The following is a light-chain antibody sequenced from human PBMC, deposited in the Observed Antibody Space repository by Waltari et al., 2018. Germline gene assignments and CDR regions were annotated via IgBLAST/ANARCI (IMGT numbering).Light chain of an antibody. CDR1: QDISNY. V-gene: IGKV1-33*01. CDR3: QQYDNLPGGA. J-gene: IGKJ3*01. CDR2: DAY. Sequence: DIQMTQSPSSLSASVGDRVTITCQASQDISNYLNWYQQQPGKAPTLLIYDAYKLETGVPSRFSGSGSGTDFTFTISRLQPEDIATYYCQQYDNLPGGAFGPGTKVDIK.